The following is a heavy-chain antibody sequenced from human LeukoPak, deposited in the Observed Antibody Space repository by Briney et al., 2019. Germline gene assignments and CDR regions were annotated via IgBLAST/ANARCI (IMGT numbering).Heavy chain of an antibody. Sequence: ASVKVSCKASGYTFTSYGISWVRQAPGQGLEWMGWINPNSGGTNYAQKFQGRVTMTRDTSISTVYMELSRLRSDDTAMYFCARGGIPVYYYYMDVWDKGTTVIVSS. J-gene: IGHJ6*03. V-gene: IGHV1-2*02. D-gene: IGHD1-14*01. CDR3: ARGGIPVYYYYMDV. CDR2: INPNSGGT. CDR1: GYTFTSYG.